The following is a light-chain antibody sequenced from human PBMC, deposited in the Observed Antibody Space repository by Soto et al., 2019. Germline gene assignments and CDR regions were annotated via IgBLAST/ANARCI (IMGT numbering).Light chain of an antibody. J-gene: IGLJ2*01. CDR2: DVS. V-gene: IGLV2-8*01. CDR3: SSYAGSNNVV. Sequence: QSALTHPPSASGSPGQSVTISCTGTSSDVGGYNYVSWYQQHPGKAPKLMIYDVSKRPSGVPDRFAGSKSGNTASLTVSGLQAEDEADYYCSSYAGSNNVVFGGGTKVTVL. CDR1: SSDVGGYNY.